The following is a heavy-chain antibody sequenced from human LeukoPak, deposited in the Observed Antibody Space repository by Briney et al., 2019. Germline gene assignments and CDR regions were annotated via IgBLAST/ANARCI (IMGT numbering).Heavy chain of an antibody. D-gene: IGHD2-15*01. Sequence: PGGSLRLSCAASGFTFSSYAMSWVRQAPGKGLERVSGSSGSGGSTYYADSVKGRFTISRDNSRNTMYLQMNSLRAEDTAIYYCAKEASGRHFDYWGQGTLVTVSS. CDR1: GFTFSSYA. CDR2: SSGSGGST. V-gene: IGHV3-23*01. J-gene: IGHJ4*02. CDR3: AKEASGRHFDY.